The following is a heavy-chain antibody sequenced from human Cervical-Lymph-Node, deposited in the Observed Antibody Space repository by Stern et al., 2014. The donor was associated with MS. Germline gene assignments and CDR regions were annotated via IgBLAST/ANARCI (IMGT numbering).Heavy chain of an antibody. V-gene: IGHV5-51*01. CDR3: ARHCGFRPGCIDY. Sequence: MQLVQSGAEVKKPGESLKISCKGSGYSFTSYWIGWGRQMPGKGLEWMGITYPGDSDTRYRPSFQDHVTISADKSISTAYLQWSSLKASDTAMYYCARHCGFRPGCIDYWGQGTLVTVSS. J-gene: IGHJ4*02. CDR2: TYPGDSDT. D-gene: IGHD2-21*01. CDR1: GYSFTSYW.